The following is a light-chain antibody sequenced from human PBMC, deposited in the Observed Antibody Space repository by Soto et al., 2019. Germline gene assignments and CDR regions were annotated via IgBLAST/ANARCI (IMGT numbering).Light chain of an antibody. V-gene: IGKV3-15*01. CDR2: GAS. J-gene: IGKJ4*01. CDR1: QSVSSN. CDR3: QQYNNWPLT. Sequence: EIVMTQSPATLSVSPGERAPLSCSASQSVSSNLAWYQQKPGQAPRLLIYGASTRATGIPARFSGSGSGTEFTLTISSLQSEDFAVYYCQQYNNWPLTFGGGTKGDIK.